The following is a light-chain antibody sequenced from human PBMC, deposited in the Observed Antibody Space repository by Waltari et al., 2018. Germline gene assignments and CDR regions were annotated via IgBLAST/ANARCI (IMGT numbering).Light chain of an antibody. CDR3: GSWDSSLGIGV. J-gene: IGLJ3*02. V-gene: IGLV1-51*01. CDR2: EDN. Sequence: QSVLTQAPSVSAAPGQTVTISCSGTTPTTGNNYVSWYQPLPGAAPKLVIYEDNRRPSGIPDRFSGSKSGASATLGITGLQTGDEADYYCGSWDSSLGIGVLGGGTRLTVL. CDR1: TPTTGNNY.